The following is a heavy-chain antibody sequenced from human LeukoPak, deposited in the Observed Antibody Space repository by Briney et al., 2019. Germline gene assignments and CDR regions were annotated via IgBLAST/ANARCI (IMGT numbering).Heavy chain of an antibody. CDR2: ISSSSSYI. D-gene: IGHD3-22*01. V-gene: IGHV3-21*01. Sequence: PGGSLRLSCAASGFTFSSYSMNWVRQAPGKGLEWVSSISSSSSYIYYADSVKGRFTISRDNAKNSLYLQMNSLRAEDTAVYYCARDPNTYYYDSSGYYYYYYYYMDVWGKGPRSPSP. CDR1: GFTFSSYS. CDR3: ARDPNTYYYDSSGYYYYYYYYMDV. J-gene: IGHJ6*03.